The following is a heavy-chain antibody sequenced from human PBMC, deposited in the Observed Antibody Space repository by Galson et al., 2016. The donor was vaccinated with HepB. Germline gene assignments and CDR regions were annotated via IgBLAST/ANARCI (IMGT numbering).Heavy chain of an antibody. CDR2: IGSGGNT. D-gene: IGHD3-10*01. CDR1: GFTFDSYA. J-gene: IGHJ4*02. CDR3: VKWIYYGVGSYDQ. Sequence: SLRLSCAASGFTFDSYAMTWVRQAPGKGLEWVSTIGSGGNTYYADSVQGRFTISRDNSKNTRYLQMSSLRAEATAVYYCVKWIYYGVGSYDQWGQGTLVTVSP. V-gene: IGHV3-23*01.